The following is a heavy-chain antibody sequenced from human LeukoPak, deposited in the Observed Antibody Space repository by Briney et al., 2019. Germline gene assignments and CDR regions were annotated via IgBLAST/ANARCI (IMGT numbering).Heavy chain of an antibody. V-gene: IGHV1-8*01. J-gene: IGHJ4*02. CDR1: GYTFTSYD. Sequence: GASVKVSCKASGYTFTSYDINWVRQATGQGLEWMGWMNPNSGNTGYAQKFQGRVTMTRNTSMSTAYMELSSLRSEDTAVYYCARGDPEYDFWSGYYTVYFDYWGQGTLVTVSS. D-gene: IGHD3-3*01. CDR2: MNPNSGNT. CDR3: ARGDPEYDFWSGYYTVYFDY.